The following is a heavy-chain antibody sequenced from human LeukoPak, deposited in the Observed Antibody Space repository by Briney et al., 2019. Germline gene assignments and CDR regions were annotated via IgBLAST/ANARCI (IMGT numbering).Heavy chain of an antibody. V-gene: IGHV4-39*01. CDR2: IYYSGST. D-gene: IGHD4-23*01. J-gene: IGHJ6*02. Sequence: PSETLSLTCTVSGGSISSSSYYWGWIRQPPGKGLEWIGSIYYSGSTYYNPSLKSRVTISVDTSKNQFSLKLSSVTAADTAVYYCARQGNAPYTGMDVWGQGTTVTVSS. CDR3: ARQGNAPYTGMDV. CDR1: GGSISSSSYY.